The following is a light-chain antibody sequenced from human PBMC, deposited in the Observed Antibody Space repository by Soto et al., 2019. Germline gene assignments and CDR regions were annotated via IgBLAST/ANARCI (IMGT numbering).Light chain of an antibody. V-gene: IGKV1-33*01. CDR2: DAS. Sequence: DIQMTQSPSSLSASVGDRVTITCQASQDITNYLNWYQQKPGKAPKLLIYDASNLETGVPSRFSGSGSGTEFTFTISTLQPEDIAVYYCQQYDNLPITFCQGTRLEV. CDR3: QQYDNLPIT. J-gene: IGKJ5*01. CDR1: QDITNY.